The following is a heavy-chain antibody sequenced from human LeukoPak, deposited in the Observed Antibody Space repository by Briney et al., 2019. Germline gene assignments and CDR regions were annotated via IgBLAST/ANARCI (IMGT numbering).Heavy chain of an antibody. Sequence: GGSLRLSCVASGFTFSSYWVHWVRQDPRKGLVWVSRISGDGRNINYADSVRGRFTISRDNAKNTLYLQMNTLRVEDTAVYYCAKDLSYCSGGTCYTSRYYGMDVWGQGTTVTVSS. CDR3: AKDLSYCSGGTCYTSRYYGMDV. D-gene: IGHD2-15*01. V-gene: IGHV3-74*01. J-gene: IGHJ6*02. CDR2: ISGDGRNI. CDR1: GFTFSSYW.